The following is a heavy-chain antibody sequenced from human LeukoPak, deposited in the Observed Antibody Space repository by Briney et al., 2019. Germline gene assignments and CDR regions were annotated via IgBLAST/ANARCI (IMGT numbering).Heavy chain of an antibody. CDR3: ARRAEGGAFDI. J-gene: IGHJ3*02. CDR1: GFTFSSYS. V-gene: IGHV3-48*01. Sequence: GGSLRLSCAASGFTFSSYSMNWVRQAPGKGLEWVSYISSSSSTIYYADSVKGRFTISRDNAKNSLYLQMNSLRAEDTAVYYCARRAEGGAFDIWGQGTMVTVSS. D-gene: IGHD3-16*01. CDR2: ISSSSSTI.